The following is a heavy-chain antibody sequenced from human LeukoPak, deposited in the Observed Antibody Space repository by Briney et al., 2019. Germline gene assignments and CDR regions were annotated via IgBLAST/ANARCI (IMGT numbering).Heavy chain of an antibody. J-gene: IGHJ4*02. CDR2: ISAYNGNT. CDR1: GYTFTSYD. Sequence: ASVKVSCKASGYTFTSYDINWVRQATGQGLEWMGWISAYNGNTNYAQKLQGRVTMTTDTSTSTAYMELRSLRSDDTAVYYCAGGYSSGWYAYFDYWGQGTLVTASS. CDR3: AGGYSSGWYAYFDY. D-gene: IGHD6-19*01. V-gene: IGHV1-18*01.